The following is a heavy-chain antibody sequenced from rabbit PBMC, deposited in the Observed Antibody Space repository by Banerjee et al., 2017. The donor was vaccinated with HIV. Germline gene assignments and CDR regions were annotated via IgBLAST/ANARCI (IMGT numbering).Heavy chain of an antibody. CDR1: GFPFSNKAV. CDR3: ARSMANGADYGYPM. V-gene: IGHV1S45*01. CDR2: AYAGGSGNT. D-gene: IGHD6-1*01. J-gene: IGHJ4*01. Sequence: QEQLEESGGGLVKPEGSLTLTCKASGFPFSNKAVMCWVRQAPGKGLEWVACAYAGGSGNTHSATWAKGRFTISKTSSTTVTLQMTSLTAADTATYFCARSMANGADYGYPMWGPGTLVTVS.